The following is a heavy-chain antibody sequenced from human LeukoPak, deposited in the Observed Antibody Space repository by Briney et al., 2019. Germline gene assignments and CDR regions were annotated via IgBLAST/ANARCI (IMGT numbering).Heavy chain of an antibody. V-gene: IGHV4-34*01. J-gene: IGHJ4*02. D-gene: IGHD3-9*01. CDR2: INHSGST. Sequence: SETLSLTCAVYGGSFSGYYWSWIRQPPGTGLEWIGEINHSGSTNYNPSLKSRVTISVDTSKNQFSLKLSSVAAADTAVYYCARGGILTGYYPLDYWGQGTLVTVSS. CDR1: GGSFSGYY. CDR3: ARGGILTGYYPLDY.